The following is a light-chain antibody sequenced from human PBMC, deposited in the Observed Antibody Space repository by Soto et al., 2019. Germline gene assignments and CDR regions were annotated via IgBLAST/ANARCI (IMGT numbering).Light chain of an antibody. V-gene: IGLV1-51*01. Sequence: QSVLTQPPSVFAAPGQKVTISCSGSSSNIGKKYVSWYQHLPGTAPKLLIYDNHKRPSGIPDRCSGSKSGTSATLGITGLQTGDEADYYCGTWDSSLGALFGGGTKLTVL. CDR3: GTWDSSLGAL. CDR1: SSNIGKKY. J-gene: IGLJ2*01. CDR2: DNH.